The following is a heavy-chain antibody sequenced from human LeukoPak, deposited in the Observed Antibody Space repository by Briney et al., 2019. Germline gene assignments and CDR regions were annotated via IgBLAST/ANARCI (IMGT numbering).Heavy chain of an antibody. V-gene: IGHV4-59*01. CDR2: IYYSGST. J-gene: IGHJ5*02. CDR3: ARGTPFGGYHP. Sequence: SETLSLTCTVSGGSISSYYWSWIRQPPGKGLEWIGYIYYSGSTNYNPSPKSRVTISVDTSKNQFSLKLSSVTAADTAVYYCARGTPFGGYHPWGQGTLVTVSS. D-gene: IGHD3-22*01. CDR1: GGSISSYY.